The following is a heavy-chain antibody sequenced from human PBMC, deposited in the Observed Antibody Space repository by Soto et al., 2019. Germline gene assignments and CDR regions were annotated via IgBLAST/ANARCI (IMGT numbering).Heavy chain of an antibody. CDR2: INAGNGNT. CDR1: GYTFTSYA. D-gene: IGHD3-22*01. Sequence: ASVKVSCKASGYTFTSYAMHWVRQAPGERTEWMGWINAGNGNTKYSQKFQGRVTITRDTSASTAYMELSSLRSEDTAVYYCARDRDYYDSSGYLNWFDPWGQGTLVTVSS. V-gene: IGHV1-3*01. CDR3: ARDRDYYDSSGYLNWFDP. J-gene: IGHJ5*02.